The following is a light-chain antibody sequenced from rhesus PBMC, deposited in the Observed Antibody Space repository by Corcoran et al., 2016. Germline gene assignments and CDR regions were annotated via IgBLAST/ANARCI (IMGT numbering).Light chain of an antibody. CDR1: TGVVTSVNY. J-gene: IGLJ1*01. CDR3: LLYYSGTYI. V-gene: IGLV7-76*01. Sequence: QAVVTQEPSMTVSPGGTVTLTCGSSTGVVTSVNYPNWFQQKPGQVPRGLIYNTNSKHSWTPARFSGSLVGGKAGLTLSGAQPEDEAEYYCLLYYSGTYIFGAGTRLTVL. CDR2: NTN.